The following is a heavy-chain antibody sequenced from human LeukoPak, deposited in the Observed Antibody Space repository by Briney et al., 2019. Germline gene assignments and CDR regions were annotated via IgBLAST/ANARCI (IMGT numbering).Heavy chain of an antibody. CDR1: GFTVSSNY. CDR2: IYSGGST. Sequence: PGGSLRLSCAASGFTVSSNYMSRVRQAPGKGLEWVSVIYSGGSTYYADSVKGRFTISRDNSKNTLYLQMNSLRAEDTAVYYCASSMVRGVIMTYWGQGTLVTVSS. J-gene: IGHJ4*02. V-gene: IGHV3-53*01. D-gene: IGHD3-10*01. CDR3: ASSMVRGVIMTY.